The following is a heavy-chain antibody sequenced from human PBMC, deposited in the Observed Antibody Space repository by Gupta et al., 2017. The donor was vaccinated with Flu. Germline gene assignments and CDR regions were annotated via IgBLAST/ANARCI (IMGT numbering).Heavy chain of an antibody. D-gene: IGHD3-10*01. V-gene: IGHV4-4*02. J-gene: IGHJ5*01. Sequence: QVQLQESGPGLVKPSGTLSLTCAVSSRSITSSNWWTWVRQPPGKGLEWIGEIYHDGSVNDNASLKSRATISVDRSKSQFPLRLNYGQDEDTAIYYCTRVADRRGSFEPWGQGTLVTVSS. CDR2: IYHDGSV. CDR1: SRSITSSNW. CDR3: TRVADRRGSFEP.